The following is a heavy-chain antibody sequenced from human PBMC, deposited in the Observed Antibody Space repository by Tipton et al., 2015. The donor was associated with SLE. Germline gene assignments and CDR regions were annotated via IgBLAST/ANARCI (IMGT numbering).Heavy chain of an antibody. CDR3: ASLLSGYYGPRFPY. J-gene: IGHJ4*02. Sequence: QLVQSGAEVKKPGESLKISCKGSGYSFTTYWIGWVRQMPGKGLELVGIIYPGDSDTRYSPSFQGQVTISADKSISTAYLQWSSLTASNTTMYYCASLLSGYYGPRFPYSGQGTLVPASS. CDR1: GYSFTTYW. V-gene: IGHV5-51*03. D-gene: IGHD3-10*01. CDR2: IYPGDSDT.